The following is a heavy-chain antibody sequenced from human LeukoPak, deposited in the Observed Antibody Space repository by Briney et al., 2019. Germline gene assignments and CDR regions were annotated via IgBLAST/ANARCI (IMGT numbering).Heavy chain of an antibody. CDR1: GYSFTGFD. V-gene: IGHV1-2*02. J-gene: IGHJ4*02. D-gene: IGHD3-10*01. CDR3: ARDGEYGTGSYYRGCFDY. Sequence: ASVTVSCTASGYSFTGFDIHWVRQAPGQGLEWMGCIHPRSGETNYADNFRGRVTMTRDTSISTTYMDLGSLGADDTAVYYCARDGEYGTGSYYRGCFDYWGQGTLVTVSS. CDR2: IHPRSGET.